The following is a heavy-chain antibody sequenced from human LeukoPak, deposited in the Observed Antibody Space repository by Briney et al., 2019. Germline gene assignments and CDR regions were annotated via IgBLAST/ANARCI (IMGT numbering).Heavy chain of an antibody. J-gene: IGHJ4*02. CDR1: GGSISSYY. CDR2: IYTSGST. Sequence: PSETLSLTCTVPGGSISSYYWSWIRQPAGKGLEWIGRIYTSGSTNYNPSLKSRVTMSVDTSKNQFSLKLSSVTAADTAVYYCARTLLGIDYGSGSYDFDYWGQGTLVTVSS. V-gene: IGHV4-4*07. D-gene: IGHD3-10*01. CDR3: ARTLLGIDYGSGSYDFDY.